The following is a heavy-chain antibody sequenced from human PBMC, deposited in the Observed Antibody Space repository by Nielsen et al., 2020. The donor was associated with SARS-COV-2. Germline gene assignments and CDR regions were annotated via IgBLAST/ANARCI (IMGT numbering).Heavy chain of an antibody. V-gene: IGHV1-18*01. CDR2: ISGNNGNV. CDR1: DNTFTT. CDR3: AREGSGAVPGPLGIGMWYLYYYMDV. J-gene: IGHJ6*03. Sequence: ASVKVSCKASDNTFTTISWVRQAPGQGLEWMGRISGNNGNVKYAQNLQGRVTMTTDTSTYTVYMELKRLRSDDTAVYYCAREGSGAVPGPLGIGMWYLYYYMDVWGKGTTVTVSS. D-gene: IGHD2-2*01.